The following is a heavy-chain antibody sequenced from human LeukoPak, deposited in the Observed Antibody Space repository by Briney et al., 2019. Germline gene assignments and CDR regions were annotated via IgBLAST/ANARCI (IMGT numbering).Heavy chain of an antibody. V-gene: IGHV3-48*03. CDR1: GFTFSSCE. CDR2: ISSSGSTI. Sequence: PGGSLRLSCAASGFTFSSCEMNWVRQAPGKGLEWVSYISSSGSTIYYADSVKGRFTISRDNAKNSLYLQMNSLRAEDTAVYYCARGHIGGSTSFSSYWGQGTLVTVSS. CDR3: ARGHIGGSTSFSSY. J-gene: IGHJ4*02. D-gene: IGHD2-2*01.